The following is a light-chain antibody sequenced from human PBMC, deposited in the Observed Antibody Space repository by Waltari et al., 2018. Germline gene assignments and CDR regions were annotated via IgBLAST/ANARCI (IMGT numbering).Light chain of an antibody. Sequence: DIHLTQSPSTLSASVGARVTITCRASQSILTWLAWYQLKPGKAPKLLIFKASTLRSGVPPRFSGTGSGTEFTLTISSLQPDDFATYYCQQYKSYSPGLTFGGGTKVEIK. CDR3: QQYKSYSPGLT. CDR2: KAS. V-gene: IGKV1-5*03. CDR1: QSILTW. J-gene: IGKJ4*01.